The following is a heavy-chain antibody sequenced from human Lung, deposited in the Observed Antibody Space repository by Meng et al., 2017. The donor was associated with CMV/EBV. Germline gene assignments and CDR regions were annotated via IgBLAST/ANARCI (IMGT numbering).Heavy chain of an antibody. J-gene: IGHJ4*02. CDR3: ARVVVHYYARGDNADYSDY. D-gene: IGHD3-10*02. V-gene: IGHV1-18*04. CDR2: ISAYSGNT. CDR1: FNNYG. Sequence: FNNYGIIWVRHAPGKGLEWVGGISAYSGNTNYAQKIQDRVTMTTHTSSNTAYMELRSLRSDDTAIYYCARVVVHYYARGDNADYSDYWGQGTLVTVSS.